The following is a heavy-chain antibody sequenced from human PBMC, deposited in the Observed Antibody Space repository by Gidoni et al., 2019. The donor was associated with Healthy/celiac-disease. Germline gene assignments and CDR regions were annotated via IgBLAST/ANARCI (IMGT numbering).Heavy chain of an antibody. Sequence: QVQLVQSGAEVKKPGASVKVSCKASGYTFTGHFMHWVRQAPGQGLEYLGWISPNTGGTDYAQKFQGSVTMTRDTSISTVYLELSGLKSDDTAVYYCARDYGNGKYYYFDYWGQGTLVTVSS. CDR2: ISPNTGGT. D-gene: IGHD1-26*01. J-gene: IGHJ4*02. V-gene: IGHV1-2*02. CDR1: GYTFTGHF. CDR3: ARDYGNGKYYYFDY.